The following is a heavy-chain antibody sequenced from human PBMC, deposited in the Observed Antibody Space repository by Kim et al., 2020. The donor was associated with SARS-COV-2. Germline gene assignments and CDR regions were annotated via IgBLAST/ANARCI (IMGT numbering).Heavy chain of an antibody. D-gene: IGHD5-18*01. CDR2: IKQDGSEK. CDR1: RFTFSSYW. J-gene: IGHJ4*02. Sequence: GGSLRLSCAASRFTFSSYWMSWVRQAPGKGLEWVANIKQDGSEKYYVDSVKGRFTISRDNAKNSLYLQMNSLRAEDTAVYYCARDYLQLRSSFDYWGQGPLVTVSS. V-gene: IGHV3-7*03. CDR3: ARDYLQLRSSFDY.